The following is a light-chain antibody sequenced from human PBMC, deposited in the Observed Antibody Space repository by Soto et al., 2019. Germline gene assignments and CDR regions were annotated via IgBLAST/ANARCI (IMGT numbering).Light chain of an antibody. CDR1: QSVSSS. CDR3: QQYRNWPRT. CDR2: GAS. V-gene: IGKV3-15*01. J-gene: IGKJ1*01. Sequence: EIVLTQSPGTLSLSPGERATLSCRASQSVSSSLAWYQHKPGQAPRLLTYGASTRATGIPARFSGSGSGTEFTLTINNLQSEDFAVYYCQQYRNWPRTFGQGTKVDIK.